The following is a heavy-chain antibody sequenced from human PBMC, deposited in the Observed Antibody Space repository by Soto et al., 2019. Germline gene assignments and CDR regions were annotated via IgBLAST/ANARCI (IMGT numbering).Heavy chain of an antibody. CDR3: ARDGPGDDYYYMDV. CDR1: GDSISSDYYH. D-gene: IGHD3-10*01. J-gene: IGHJ6*03. CDR2: IHHSGSI. V-gene: IGHV4-30-4*08. Sequence: PSETLSLTCTVSGDSISSDYYHWTWIRQSPGKGLEWIGYIHHSGSILYNPSLKSRVTISVDTSKNQFSLHLTSVTAADTAVYYCARDGPGDDYYYMDVWGKGTTVTVSS.